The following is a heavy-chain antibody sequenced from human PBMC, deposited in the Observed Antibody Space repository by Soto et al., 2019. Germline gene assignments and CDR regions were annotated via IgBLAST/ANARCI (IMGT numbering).Heavy chain of an antibody. V-gene: IGHV5-51*01. CDR1: GYSFTSYW. Sequence: PGESLKISCKGSGYSFTSYWIGWVRQMPGKGLEWMGIIYPGDSDTRYSPSFQGQVTISADKSISTAYLQWSSLKASDTAMYYCAGTYYDILTGYHPVDYWGQGTLVTVSS. CDR3: AGTYYDILTGYHPVDY. J-gene: IGHJ4*02. D-gene: IGHD3-9*01. CDR2: IYPGDSDT.